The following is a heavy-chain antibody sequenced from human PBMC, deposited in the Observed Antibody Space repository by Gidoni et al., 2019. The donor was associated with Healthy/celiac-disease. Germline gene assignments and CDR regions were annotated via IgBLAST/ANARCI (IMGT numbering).Heavy chain of an antibody. Sequence: QVTLQESGPALVKPTQTLTLTCTFSGFSLSTSRMRVSWIRQPPGKALEWLARIDWDDDKFYSTSLKTRLTISKDTSKNQVVLTMTNMDPVDTATYYCVSSNRSECFQHWGQGTLVTVSS. J-gene: IGHJ1*01. V-gene: IGHV2-70*04. CDR3: VSSNRSECFQH. D-gene: IGHD6-6*01. CDR1: GFSLSTSRMR. CDR2: IDWDDDK.